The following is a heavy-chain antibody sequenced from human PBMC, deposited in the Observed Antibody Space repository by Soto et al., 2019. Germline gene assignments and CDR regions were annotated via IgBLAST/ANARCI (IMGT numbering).Heavy chain of an antibody. CDR3: ARDGPYSSGWNDAFDI. V-gene: IGHV3-33*01. D-gene: IGHD6-19*01. J-gene: IGHJ3*02. Sequence: PGGSLRLSCAASGFTFSSYGMHWVRQAPGKGLEWVAVIWYDGSNKYYADSVKGRFTISRDNSKNTLYLQMNSLRAEDTAVYYCARDGPYSSGWNDAFDIWGQGTMVTVSS. CDR1: GFTFSSYG. CDR2: IWYDGSNK.